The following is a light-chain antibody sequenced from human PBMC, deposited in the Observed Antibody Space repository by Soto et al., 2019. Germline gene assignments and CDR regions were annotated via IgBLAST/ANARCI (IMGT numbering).Light chain of an antibody. Sequence: EIVMTQSPATLSVSPGERATLSCRASQSISSNLAWYQQKPCQAPRLLIYGASTRATGIPARFSGSGSGTEFTLTISSLQSEDFAVYYCQQYKNWLTWTFGQGTKVEIK. CDR3: QQYKNWLTWT. CDR1: QSISSN. J-gene: IGKJ1*01. V-gene: IGKV3-15*01. CDR2: GAS.